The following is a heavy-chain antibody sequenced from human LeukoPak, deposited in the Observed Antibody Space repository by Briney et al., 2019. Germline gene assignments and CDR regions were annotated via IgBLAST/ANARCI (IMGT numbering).Heavy chain of an antibody. CDR2: IIPILGIA. D-gene: IGHD3-3*01. CDR3: ARDRFVDYDFWSGYYPPAEIDY. V-gene: IGHV1-69*04. CDR1: GGTFCSYT. Sequence: GASVKVSCKASGGTFCSYTISWVRQAPGQGLEWMGRIIPILGIANYAQKFQGRVTITADKSTSTAYMELSSLRSEDTAVYYCARDRFVDYDFWSGYYPPAEIDYWGQGTLVTVSS. J-gene: IGHJ4*02.